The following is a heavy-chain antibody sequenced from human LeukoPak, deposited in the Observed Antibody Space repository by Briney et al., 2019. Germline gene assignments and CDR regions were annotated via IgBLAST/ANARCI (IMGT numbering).Heavy chain of an antibody. CDR1: GFTFSSDA. CDR2: ISGSGGST. V-gene: IGHV3-23*01. D-gene: IGHD3-3*01. J-gene: IGHJ4*02. Sequence: PGGSLRLSCAASGFTFSSDAMSWVRQAPGKGLEWVSAISGSGGSTYYADSVKGRFTISRDNSKNTLYLQMNSLRAEDTAVYYCAKGDYDFWSGYFYYFDYWGQGTLVTVSS. CDR3: AKGDYDFWSGYFYYFDY.